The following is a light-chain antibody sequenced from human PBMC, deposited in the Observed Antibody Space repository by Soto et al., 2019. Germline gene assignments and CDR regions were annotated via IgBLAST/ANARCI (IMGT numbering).Light chain of an antibody. V-gene: IGKV4-1*01. CDR2: WAS. J-gene: IGKJ2*01. CDR3: QQYYNTPYT. Sequence: DIVMTQSPDSLAVSLGERATINCKSNRTLLYPSDNNNYLAWYQQKPGQPPKLLIYWASVRESGVPDRFSGSGSVTDFTLTISSLQVEDVAVFYCQQYYNTPYTFGQGTKLEIK. CDR1: RTLLYPSDNNNY.